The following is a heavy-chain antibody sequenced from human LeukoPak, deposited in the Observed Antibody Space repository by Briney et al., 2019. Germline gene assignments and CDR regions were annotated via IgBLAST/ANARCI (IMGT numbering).Heavy chain of an antibody. CDR3: AKERLGATTPNPDY. D-gene: IGHD1-26*01. V-gene: IGHV3-30*18. CDR1: GFTFSTYG. Sequence: GRSLRLSCAASGFTFSTYGMHWVRQAPGKGLEWVAVISSDGSDKYYTDSVKGRFTIFRDNSKNTLYLQMSSLRADDTALYYCAKERLGATTPNPDYWGQGTLVTVSS. J-gene: IGHJ4*02. CDR2: ISSDGSDK.